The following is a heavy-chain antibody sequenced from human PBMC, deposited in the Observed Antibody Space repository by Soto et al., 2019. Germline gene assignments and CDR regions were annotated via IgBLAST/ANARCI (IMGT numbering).Heavy chain of an antibody. V-gene: IGHV4-4*02. Sequence: PSETLSLTCAVSGDSISSNNWWSWVRQPPGKGLEWIGEIYHSGNTNYNPSLQSRVTISLDKPKNQFSLRLTSVTAADTAIYYCAKDRSEDYNSSPPGITYFDYWGQGTLVTVSS. CDR1: GDSISSNNW. D-gene: IGHD3-10*01. J-gene: IGHJ4*02. CDR2: IYHSGNT. CDR3: AKDRSEDYNSSPPGITYFDY.